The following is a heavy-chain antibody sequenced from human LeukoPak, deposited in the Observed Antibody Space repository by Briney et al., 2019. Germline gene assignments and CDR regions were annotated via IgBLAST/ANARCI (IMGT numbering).Heavy chain of an antibody. J-gene: IGHJ4*02. CDR2: ICYSGST. CDR3: ARYRDDYNDFDY. Sequence: SETLSLTCTVSGGSISSYYWSWIRQPPGKGLEWIGYICYSGSTNYNPSLKSRVTISVDTSKNQFSLKLSSVTAADTAVYYCARYRDDYNDFDYWGQGTLVTVSS. V-gene: IGHV4-59*08. CDR1: GGSISSYY. D-gene: IGHD5-24*01.